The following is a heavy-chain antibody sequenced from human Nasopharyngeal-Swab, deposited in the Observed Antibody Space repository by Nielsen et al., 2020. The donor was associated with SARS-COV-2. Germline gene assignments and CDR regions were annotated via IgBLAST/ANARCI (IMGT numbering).Heavy chain of an antibody. V-gene: IGHV3-48*02. J-gene: IGHJ2*01. Sequence: VRQAPGKGLEWVSYISSSSSTIYYADSVKGRFTISRDNAKNSLYLQMNSLRDEDTAVYYCARDRYSSSWYPYWYFDLWGRGTLVTVS. CDR2: ISSSSSTI. CDR3: ARDRYSSSWYPYWYFDL. D-gene: IGHD6-13*01.